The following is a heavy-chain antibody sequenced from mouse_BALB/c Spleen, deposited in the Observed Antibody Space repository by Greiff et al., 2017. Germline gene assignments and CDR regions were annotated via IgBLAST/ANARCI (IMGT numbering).Heavy chain of an antibody. CDR3: ARDGYYIPPYAMDY. J-gene: IGHJ4*01. CDR2: ISSGGSYT. D-gene: IGHD2-3*01. Sequence: EVKLMESGGGLVKPGGSLKLSCAASGFTFSSYAMSWVRQSPEKRLEWVAEISSGGSYTYYPDTVTGRFTISRDNAKNTLYLEMSSLRSEDTAMYYCARDGYYIPPYAMDYWGQGTSVTVSS. V-gene: IGHV5-9-4*01. CDR1: GFTFSSYA.